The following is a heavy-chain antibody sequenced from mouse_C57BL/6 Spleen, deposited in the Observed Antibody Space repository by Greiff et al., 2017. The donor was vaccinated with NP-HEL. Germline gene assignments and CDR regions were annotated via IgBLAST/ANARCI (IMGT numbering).Heavy chain of an antibody. CDR3: AREWGSSLYYFDY. D-gene: IGHD1-1*01. V-gene: IGHV14-2*01. CDR2: IDPEDGET. J-gene: IGHJ2*01. Sequence: EVKLMESGAELVKPGASVKLSCTASGFNIKDYYMHWVKQRTEQGLEWIGRIDPEDGETKYAPKFQGKATITADTSSNTAYLQLSSLTSEDTAVYYCAREWGSSLYYFDYWGQGTTLTVSS. CDR1: GFNIKDYY.